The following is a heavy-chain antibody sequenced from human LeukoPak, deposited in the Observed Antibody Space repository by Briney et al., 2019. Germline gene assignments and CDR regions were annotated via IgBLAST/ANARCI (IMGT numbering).Heavy chain of an antibody. Sequence: PGGSLRLSCAASGFTLSNYWMSWVRQAPGKGLEWVSAISGSGGSTYYADSVKGRFTISRGNSKNTLYLQMNSLRAEDTAVYYCANCPDGSSCYPYGMDVWGQGTTVTVSS. CDR2: ISGSGGST. V-gene: IGHV3-23*01. D-gene: IGHD2-2*01. CDR3: ANCPDGSSCYPYGMDV. CDR1: GFTLSNYW. J-gene: IGHJ6*02.